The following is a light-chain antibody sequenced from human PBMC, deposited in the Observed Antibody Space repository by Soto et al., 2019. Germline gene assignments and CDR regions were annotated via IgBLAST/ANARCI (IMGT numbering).Light chain of an antibody. CDR2: GAS. CDR1: QSVGTN. V-gene: IGKV3-15*01. CDR3: QQYNKWPPLT. J-gene: IGKJ4*01. Sequence: EVVMTQSPATQSVSPGERATLSCRASQSVGTNLAWYQQKPGQAPRLLIYGASTRATGIPARFSGSGSGTAFTLTISSLQSDDLSVYYCQQYNKWPPLTFGGGTKVEIK.